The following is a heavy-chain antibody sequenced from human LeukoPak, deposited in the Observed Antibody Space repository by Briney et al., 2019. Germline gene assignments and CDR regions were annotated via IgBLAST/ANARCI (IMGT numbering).Heavy chain of an antibody. Sequence: GGSLRLSCAASGFTFRKYWMSWVRQVPGKGLEWVVNINEGGNEKNYVDSVKGRFTASRDNAQNSLYLQMNSLRVEDKAAYYCARHPNSNWDYWGQGTLVTVSS. D-gene: IGHD6-13*01. CDR1: GFTFRKYW. CDR2: INEGGNEK. V-gene: IGHV3-7*03. J-gene: IGHJ4*02. CDR3: ARHPNSNWDY.